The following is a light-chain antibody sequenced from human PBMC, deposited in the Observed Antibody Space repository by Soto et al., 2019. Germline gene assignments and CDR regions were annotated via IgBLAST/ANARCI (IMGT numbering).Light chain of an antibody. J-gene: IGKJ1*01. CDR3: HQYNNWPWT. V-gene: IGKV3-15*01. CDR1: PGVSSH. Sequence: ETVVTESAVTLSLSPGDTATLSLRASPGVSSHFAWYQQKPGQAPRLLIYAASTRANGSPVRFSGSGSETEFTRTIRSLQSEDSALYFGHQYNNWPWTFGQGTKVDIK. CDR2: AAS.